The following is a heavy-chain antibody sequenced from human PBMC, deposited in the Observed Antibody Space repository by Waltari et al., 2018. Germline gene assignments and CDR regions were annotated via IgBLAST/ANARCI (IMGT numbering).Heavy chain of an antibody. J-gene: IGHJ4*02. CDR1: GGTFSSYA. CDR2: IIPILGRA. V-gene: IGHV1-69*11. CDR3: ARGGLGSNYVGSDY. Sequence: QVQLVQSGAEVKKPGSSVKVSCKASGGTFSSYAISWVRQAPGQGLEWMGGIIPILGRANYEQKFQGRVTITADESTSTAYMELSSLRSEDTAVYYCARGGLGSNYVGSDYWGQGTLVTVSS. D-gene: IGHD4-4*01.